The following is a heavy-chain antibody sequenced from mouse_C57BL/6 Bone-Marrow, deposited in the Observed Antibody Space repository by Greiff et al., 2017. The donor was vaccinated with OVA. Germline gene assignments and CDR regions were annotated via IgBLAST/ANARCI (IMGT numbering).Heavy chain of an antibody. CDR2: IYPGDGDT. D-gene: IGHD3-2*02. CDR3: ARYGSSGYWFAY. CDR1: GYAFSSSW. Sequence: VQLQQSGPELVKPGASVKISCKASGYAFSSSWMNWVKQRPGKGLEWIGRIYPGDGDTNYNGKFKGKATLTADKSSSTAYMQLSSLTSEDSAVYFCARYGSSGYWFAYWGQGTLVTVSA. J-gene: IGHJ3*01. V-gene: IGHV1-82*01.